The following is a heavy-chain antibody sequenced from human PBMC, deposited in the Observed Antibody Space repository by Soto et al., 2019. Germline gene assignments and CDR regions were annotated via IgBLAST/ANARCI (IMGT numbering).Heavy chain of an antibody. CDR3: TRAYSGRPPRRAYYYGALDV. CDR1: GFTFSDYD. CDR2: IGAARDR. J-gene: IGHJ6*02. Sequence: EVQLVESGRGSVQRGGCLRLSCTPSGFTFSDYDMHWGRHGSGKRLEWVSTIGAARDRYYTGSVKGRFTISSEDARNSTLLQMNSEKVGDAVDYYGTRAYSGRPPRRAYYYGALDVWGQGTMVTVSS. D-gene: IGHD2-15*01. V-gene: IGHV3-13*05.